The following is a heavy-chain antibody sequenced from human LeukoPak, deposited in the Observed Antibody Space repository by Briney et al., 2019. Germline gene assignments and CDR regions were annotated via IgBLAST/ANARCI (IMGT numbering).Heavy chain of an antibody. D-gene: IGHD3-10*01. CDR1: GGSISSSSYY. CDR2: IYYSGST. Sequence: PSETLSLTCTVSGGSISSSSYYWGWIRQPPGKGLEWIGSIYYSGSTYYNPSLKSRVTISVDTSKNQFSLKLSSVTAADTAVYYCARINDGSGSYYFNYHYYMDVWGKGTTVTISS. V-gene: IGHV4-39*01. CDR3: ARINDGSGSYYFNYHYYMDV. J-gene: IGHJ6*03.